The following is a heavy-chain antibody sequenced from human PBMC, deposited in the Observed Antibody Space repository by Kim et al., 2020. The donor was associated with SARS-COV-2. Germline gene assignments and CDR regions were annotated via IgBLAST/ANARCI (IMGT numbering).Heavy chain of an antibody. D-gene: IGHD2-21*01. CDR1: GGTFSSYA. Sequence: SVKVSCKASGGTFSSYAISWVRQAPGQGLEWMGGIIPIFGTANYAQKFQGRVTITADESTSTAYMELSSLRSEDTAVYYCARGEADCGGDCFDYWGQGTLVTVSS. J-gene: IGHJ4*02. V-gene: IGHV1-69*13. CDR3: ARGEADCGGDCFDY. CDR2: IIPIFGTA.